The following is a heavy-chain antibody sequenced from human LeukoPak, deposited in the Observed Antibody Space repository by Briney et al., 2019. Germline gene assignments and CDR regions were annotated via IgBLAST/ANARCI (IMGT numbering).Heavy chain of an antibody. D-gene: IGHD1/OR15-1a*01. CDR2: ISYNGINE. Sequence: PGGSLRLSCAASGFSFSDYNMHWVRQAPGKGLEWMAVISYNGINEYYADSVKGRFTISRDNSKSTLLLQMNSLRSDDTAVYYCARISQQHLAHPFDYWGQGTLVTVSS. CDR3: ARISQQHLAHPFDY. V-gene: IGHV3-30*03. J-gene: IGHJ4*02. CDR1: GFSFSDYN.